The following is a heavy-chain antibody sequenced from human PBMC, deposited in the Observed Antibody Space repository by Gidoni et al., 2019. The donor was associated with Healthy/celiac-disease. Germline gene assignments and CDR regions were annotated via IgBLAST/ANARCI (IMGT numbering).Heavy chain of an antibody. CDR3: AKAPLPDYYDSSGYYPQIQH. CDR1: GFTFSTSP. V-gene: IGHV3-23*01. D-gene: IGHD3-22*01. Sequence: EVQLLESGGGLVQPGGSLRLSCAASGFTFSTSPHSWVRRAPGKGLECVSDISGSGGSTYYAESVKGRFTISRDNSKNTRYLQMNILRAEDTAVDYCAKAPLPDYYDSSGYYPQIQHWGQGTLVTVSS. CDR2: ISGSGGST. J-gene: IGHJ1*01.